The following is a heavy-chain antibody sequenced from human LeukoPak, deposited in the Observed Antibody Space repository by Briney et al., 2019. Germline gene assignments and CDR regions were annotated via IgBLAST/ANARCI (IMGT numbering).Heavy chain of an antibody. Sequence: GESLKISCKGSGYSFTSYWIAWVRQMPGKGLEWMGIIYPGDSNTRYSPSFQGQVTISADKSISTAYLQSSSLKASDTAMYYCARPGYCSSTNCFDLFFDYWGQGTLVTVSS. D-gene: IGHD2-2*01. CDR2: IYPGDSNT. J-gene: IGHJ4*02. CDR3: ARPGYCSSTNCFDLFFDY. CDR1: GYSFTSYW. V-gene: IGHV5-51*01.